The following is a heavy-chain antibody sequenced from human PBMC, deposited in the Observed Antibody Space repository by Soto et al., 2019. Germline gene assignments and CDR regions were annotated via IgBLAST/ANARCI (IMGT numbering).Heavy chain of an antibody. D-gene: IGHD3-9*01. CDR2: INAGNGNT. V-gene: IGHV1-3*01. CDR1: GYTFTSYA. Sequence: ASVKVSCKXSGYTFTSYAMHWVRQAPGQRLEWMGWINAGNGNTKYSQKFQGRVTITRDTSASTAYMELSSLRSEDTAVYYCARDRILRYFDSFDYWGQGTLVTVSS. CDR3: ARDRILRYFDSFDY. J-gene: IGHJ4*02.